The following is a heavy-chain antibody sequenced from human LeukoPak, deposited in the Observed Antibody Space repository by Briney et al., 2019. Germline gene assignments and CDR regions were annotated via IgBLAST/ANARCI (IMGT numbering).Heavy chain of an antibody. CDR2: ITSGGDDI. V-gene: IGHV3-21*01. D-gene: IGHD6-19*01. CDR1: GFTFSPYS. CDR3: ARKQWLDS. Sequence: GGSLRLSCAASGFTFSPYSMTWVRQAPGKGLEWVSSITSGGDDIYYSDSVKGRFTISRDNAKNSLFLQMNNLRAEDTAVYYCARKQWLDSWGQGTRVIVSS. J-gene: IGHJ4*02.